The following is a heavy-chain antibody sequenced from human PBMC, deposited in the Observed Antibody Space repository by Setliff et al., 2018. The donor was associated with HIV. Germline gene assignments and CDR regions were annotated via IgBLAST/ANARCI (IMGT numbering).Heavy chain of an antibody. CDR1: GSSISSTNYF. CDR2: IYYHGST. J-gene: IGHJ3*01. V-gene: IGHV4-39*07. CDR3: ARVQMAYAAFDV. D-gene: IGHD4-17*01. Sequence: PSETLSLTCTVSGSSISSTNYFWGWIRQPPGKGLEWIGTIYYHGSTYYNPSLKSRVTLSVDTSKHQFSLKLSSVTAADTAVYYCARVQMAYAAFDVWGQGTMVTVSS.